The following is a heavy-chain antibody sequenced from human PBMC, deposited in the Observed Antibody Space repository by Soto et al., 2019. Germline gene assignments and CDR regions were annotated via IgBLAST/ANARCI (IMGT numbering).Heavy chain of an antibody. V-gene: IGHV3-30*18. J-gene: IGHJ3*02. CDR1: GFTFSSYG. Sequence: QVQLVESGGGVVQPGRSLRLSCAASGFTFSSYGMHWVRQAPGKGLEWVAVISYDGSNKYYADSVKGRFTISRDNSKNTLYLQMNSLRAEDTAVYYCAKDLALRWLDAFDIWGQGTMVTVSS. CDR2: ISYDGSNK. D-gene: IGHD5-12*01. CDR3: AKDLALRWLDAFDI.